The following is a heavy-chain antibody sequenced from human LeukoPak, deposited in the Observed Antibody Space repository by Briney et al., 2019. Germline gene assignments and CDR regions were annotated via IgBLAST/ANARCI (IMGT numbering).Heavy chain of an antibody. CDR3: ARDPPRVVTAIEDY. CDR1: GFTFSSYS. D-gene: IGHD2-21*02. Sequence: PGGSLRLSCAASGFTFSSYSMNWVRQAPGKGLEWVSYISSSSSTIYYADSVKGRFTISRDNAKNSLYLQMNSLRAEDTAVYYCARDPPRVVTAIEDYWGQGTLVTVSS. CDR2: ISSSSSTI. V-gene: IGHV3-48*04. J-gene: IGHJ4*02.